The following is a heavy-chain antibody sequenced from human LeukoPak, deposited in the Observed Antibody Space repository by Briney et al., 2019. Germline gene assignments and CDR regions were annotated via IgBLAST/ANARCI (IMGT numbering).Heavy chain of an antibody. Sequence: SETLSLTCTVSGGSISSGDYYWSWIRQPPGKGLEWIGYIYYSGGTYYNPSLKSRVTISVDTSKNQFSLKLSSVTAADTAVYYCARVEAEPTITFGGVIAPPGDIWGQGTLVTVSS. CDR2: IYYSGGT. CDR3: ARVEAEPTITFGGVIAPPGDI. CDR1: GGSISSGDYY. D-gene: IGHD3-16*02. J-gene: IGHJ4*02. V-gene: IGHV4-30-4*01.